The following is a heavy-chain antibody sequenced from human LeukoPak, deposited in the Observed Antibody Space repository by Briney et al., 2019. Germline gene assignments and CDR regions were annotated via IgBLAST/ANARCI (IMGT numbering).Heavy chain of an antibody. D-gene: IGHD3-3*01. V-gene: IGHV1-69*04. CDR2: IIPILGIA. CDR1: GGTFSSYT. CDR3: ARDHRAYYDFWSGDYYFDY. Sequence: SAKVSCKASGGTFSSYTISWVRQAPGQGLEWMGRIIPILGIANYAQKFQGRVTITADKSTSTAYMELSSLRSEDTAVYYCARDHRAYYDFWSGDYYFDYWGQGTLVTVSS. J-gene: IGHJ4*02.